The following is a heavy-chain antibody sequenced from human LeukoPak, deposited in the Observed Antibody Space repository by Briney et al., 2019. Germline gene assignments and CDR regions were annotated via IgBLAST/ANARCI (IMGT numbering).Heavy chain of an antibody. Sequence: PSETLSLTCAVSGGSISSGGYSWSWIRQPPGKGLGWIGYIYHSGSTYYNPSLKSRVTISVDRSKNQFSLKLSSVTAADTAVYYCARASGYSSSWYYFDYWGQGTLVTVSS. V-gene: IGHV4-30-2*01. CDR2: IYHSGST. J-gene: IGHJ4*02. CDR1: GGSISSGGYS. CDR3: ARASGYSSSWYYFDY. D-gene: IGHD6-13*01.